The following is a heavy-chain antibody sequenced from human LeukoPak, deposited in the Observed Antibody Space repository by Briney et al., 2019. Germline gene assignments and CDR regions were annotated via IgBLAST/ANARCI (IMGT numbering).Heavy chain of an antibody. CDR3: AAIFGVVPFDY. CDR1: RFTFSSYS. Sequence: GGSLRLSCAASRFTFSSYSMNWVRQAPGKGLEWVSSISSSSSYIYYADSVKGRFTISRDNAKNSLYLQMNSLRAEDTAVYYCAAIFGVVPFDYWGRGTLVTVSS. D-gene: IGHD3-3*01. V-gene: IGHV3-21*01. CDR2: ISSSSSYI. J-gene: IGHJ4*02.